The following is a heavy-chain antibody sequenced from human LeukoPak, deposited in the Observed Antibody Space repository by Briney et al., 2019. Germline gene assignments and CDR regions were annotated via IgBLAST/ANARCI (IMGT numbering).Heavy chain of an antibody. CDR2: INPSGGST. CDR1: GYXFTSYY. J-gene: IGHJ4*02. V-gene: IGHV1-46*01. D-gene: IGHD6-13*01. Sequence: ASVKVSCKASGYXFTSYYIHWVRQAPGQGREWMGIINPSGGSTTYAQKFQGRVTMTRDTSTCTVYMELSSPNSEDTAVYYCARGIAAAAYYFDYWGQGTLVTVSS. CDR3: ARGIAAAAYYFDY.